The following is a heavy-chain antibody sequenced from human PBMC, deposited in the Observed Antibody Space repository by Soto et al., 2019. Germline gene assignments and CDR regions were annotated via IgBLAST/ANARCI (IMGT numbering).Heavy chain of an antibody. Sequence: QVQLVQSGAEVKKPGSSVKVSCKASGGTFSSYAISWVRQAPGQGLEWMGGIIPIFGTANYAQKFQGRVTDTADEATMPAYMELSSLRSEDTAVYYFASSVAKYYYYGMDVWCQGTTVTVSS. V-gene: IGHV1-69*12. CDR3: ASSVAKYYYYGMDV. CDR2: IIPIFGTA. D-gene: IGHD5-12*01. J-gene: IGHJ6*02. CDR1: GGTFSSYA.